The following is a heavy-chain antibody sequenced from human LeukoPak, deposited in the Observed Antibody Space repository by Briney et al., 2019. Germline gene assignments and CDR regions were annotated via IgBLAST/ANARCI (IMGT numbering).Heavy chain of an antibody. J-gene: IGHJ6*03. Sequence: SETLSLTCTVSGGSISSGSYYWSWIRQPAGKGLEWIGRIYTSVSTNYNPSLKSRVTISVDTSKNQFSLKLSSVTAADTAVYYCARAKRLMVYEDYMDVWGKGTTVTVSS. V-gene: IGHV4-61*02. D-gene: IGHD2-8*01. CDR3: ARAKRLMVYEDYMDV. CDR2: IYTSVST. CDR1: GGSISSGSYY.